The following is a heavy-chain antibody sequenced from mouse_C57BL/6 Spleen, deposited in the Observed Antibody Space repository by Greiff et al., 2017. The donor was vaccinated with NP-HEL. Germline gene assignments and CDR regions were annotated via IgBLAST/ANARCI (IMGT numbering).Heavy chain of an antibody. CDR3: ARGYGSRHWYFDV. V-gene: IGHV5-17*01. D-gene: IGHD1-1*01. CDR2: ISSGSSTI. J-gene: IGHJ1*03. Sequence: EVQLVESGGGLVKPGGSLKLSCAASGFTFSDYGMHWVRQAPEKGLEWVAYISSGSSTIYYADTVKGRFTISRDNAKNTLFLQMTSLRSEDTAMYYCARGYGSRHWYFDVWGTRTTVTVSS. CDR1: GFTFSDYG.